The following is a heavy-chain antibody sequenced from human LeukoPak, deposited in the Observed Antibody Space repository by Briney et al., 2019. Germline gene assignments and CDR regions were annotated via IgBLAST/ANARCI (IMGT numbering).Heavy chain of an antibody. CDR1: GGSFSGYY. Sequence: PSETLSLTCAVYGGSFSGYYWSWIRQPPGKGLEWIGEINHSGSTNYNPFLKSRVTISVDTSKNQFSLKLSSVTAADTAVYYCARASLGDFWSGKNWYFDLWGRGTLVTVSS. CDR3: ARASLGDFWSGKNWYFDL. CDR2: INHSGST. D-gene: IGHD3-3*01. J-gene: IGHJ2*01. V-gene: IGHV4-34*01.